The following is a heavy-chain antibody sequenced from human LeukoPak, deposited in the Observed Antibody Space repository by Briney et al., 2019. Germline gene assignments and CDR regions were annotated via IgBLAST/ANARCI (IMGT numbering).Heavy chain of an antibody. CDR1: GYTFNSYD. J-gene: IGHJ4*02. CDR2: MNPNSGNT. V-gene: IGHV1-8*01. D-gene: IGHD6-6*01. Sequence: ASVKVSCKASGYTFNSYDINWVRQATGQGLEWMGWMNPNSGNTGYAQKFQGRVTMTRSTSISTAYMELSSLRSEATAVYYCVLGSSSSGSGFFDYWGQGTLVTVSS. CDR3: VLGSSSSGSGFFDY.